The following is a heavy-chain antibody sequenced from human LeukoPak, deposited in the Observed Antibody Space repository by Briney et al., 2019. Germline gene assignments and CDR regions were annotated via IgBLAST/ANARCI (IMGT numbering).Heavy chain of an antibody. Sequence: SETLSLTCTVSGGSIRSSYYYWGWIRQPPGKGLEWIGSIYYSGTTYYSSSLKSRVIISVDTSKNQFSLKLSSVTATDTAVYYCARHEAQDFDYWGQGTLVTVSS. CDR2: IYYSGTT. CDR3: ARHEAQDFDY. J-gene: IGHJ4*02. CDR1: GGSIRSSYYY. V-gene: IGHV4-39*01.